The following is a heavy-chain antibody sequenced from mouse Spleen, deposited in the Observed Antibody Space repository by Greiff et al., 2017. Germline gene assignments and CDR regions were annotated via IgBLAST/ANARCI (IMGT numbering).Heavy chain of an antibody. CDR1: GYTFTSYV. D-gene: IGHD1-1*01. CDR3: AREVDYYGSKGYFDV. J-gene: IGHJ1*01. Sequence: VQLQQSGPELVKPGASVKMSCKASGYTFTSYVMHWVKQKPGQGLEWIGYINPYNDGTKYNEKFKGKATLTSDKSSSTAYMELSSLTSEDSAVYYCAREVDYYGSKGYFDVWGAGTTVTVSS. CDR2: INPYNDGT. V-gene: IGHV1-14*01.